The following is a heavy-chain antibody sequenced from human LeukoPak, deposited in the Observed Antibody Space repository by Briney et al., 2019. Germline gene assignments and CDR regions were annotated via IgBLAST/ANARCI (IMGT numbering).Heavy chain of an antibody. V-gene: IGHV4-38-2*02. J-gene: IGHJ4*02. CDR2: IYHSGST. CDR1: GYSISSGYY. D-gene: IGHD3-9*01. Sequence: SETLSLTCTVSGYSISSGYYWGWIRQPPGKGLEWIGSIYHSGSTYYNPSLKSRVTISVDTSKNQFSLKLSSVTAADTAVYYCAREGPREVRYFDWSRGGGYFDYWGQGTLVTVSS. CDR3: AREGPREVRYFDWSRGGGYFDY.